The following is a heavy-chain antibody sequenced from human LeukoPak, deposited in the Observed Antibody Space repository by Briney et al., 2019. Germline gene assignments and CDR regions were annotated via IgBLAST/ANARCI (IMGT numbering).Heavy chain of an antibody. CDR2: IYYSGST. V-gene: IGHV4-59*01. D-gene: IGHD2-2*01. Sequence: ETLSLTCTVSGGSISSYYWSWIRQPPGKGLEWIGYIYYSGSTNYNPSLRSRVTISVDTSKNQFSLKLSSVTAADTAVYYCARDTYPSDYFDYWGQGTLVTVSS. CDR1: GGSISSYY. CDR3: ARDTYPSDYFDY. J-gene: IGHJ4*02.